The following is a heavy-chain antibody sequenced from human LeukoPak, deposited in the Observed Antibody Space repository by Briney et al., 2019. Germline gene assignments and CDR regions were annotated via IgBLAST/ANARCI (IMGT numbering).Heavy chain of an antibody. V-gene: IGHV4-59*08. J-gene: IGHJ4*02. CDR1: GGSISSYY. D-gene: IGHD3-22*01. CDR2: IYYTGST. CDR3: ARSQYYYDNSGYYF. Sequence: SETLSLTCTVSGGSISSYYWSWIRQSPGKGLEWIGYIYYTGSTNYNPSLESRVTISVDTSKNQFSLNLSSVTAADTAVYYCARSQYYYDNSGYYFWGQGTLVTVSS.